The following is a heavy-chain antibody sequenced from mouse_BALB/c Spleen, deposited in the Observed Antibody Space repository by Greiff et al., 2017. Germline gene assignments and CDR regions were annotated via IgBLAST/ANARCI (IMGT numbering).Heavy chain of an antibody. V-gene: IGHV5-6-5*01. Sequence: EVKLVESGGGLVKPGGSLKLSCAASGFTFSSYAMSWVRQTPEKRLEWVASISSGGSNYYPDSVKGRFTISSDNARNILYLQMSSLRSEDTAMYYCAGGGYYDPYYFDDWGQGTTLTVSS. CDR1: GFTFSSYA. CDR2: ISSGGSN. J-gene: IGHJ2*01. CDR3: AGGGYYDPYYFDD. D-gene: IGHD2-3*01.